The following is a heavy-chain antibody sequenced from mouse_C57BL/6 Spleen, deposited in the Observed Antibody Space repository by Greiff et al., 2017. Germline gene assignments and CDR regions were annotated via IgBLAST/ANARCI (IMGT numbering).Heavy chain of an antibody. V-gene: IGHV1-72*01. CDR2: IDPNSGGT. CDR3: ARSTHWYFDV. D-gene: IGHD5-1*01. CDR1: GYTFTSYW. J-gene: IGHJ1*03. Sequence: QVQLQQPGAELVKPGASVKLSCKASGYTFTSYWMHWVKQRPGRGLEWIGRIDPNSGGTKYNEKFKSKATLTVDKPSSTAYMQLSILTSEDSAVYYCARSTHWYFDVWGTGTTVTVSS.